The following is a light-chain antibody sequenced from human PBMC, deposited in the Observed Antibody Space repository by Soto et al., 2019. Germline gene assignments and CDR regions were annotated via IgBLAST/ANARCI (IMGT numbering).Light chain of an antibody. CDR2: WTS. V-gene: IGKV1-5*03. Sequence: DIQMTQSPSTLSGSVGDRVTITCRASQNIGNYLAWYQQKIGRAPKILIYWTSNLERGVPSRFSGSGTGTEFTLTISSLQPDDFASYFCHQYISYPWTFGQGTKVEI. J-gene: IGKJ1*01. CDR3: HQYISYPWT. CDR1: QNIGNY.